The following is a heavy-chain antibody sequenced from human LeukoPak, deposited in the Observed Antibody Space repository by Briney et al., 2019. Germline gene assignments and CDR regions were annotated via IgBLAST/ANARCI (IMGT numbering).Heavy chain of an antibody. J-gene: IGHJ5*02. CDR1: GGSISSYY. CDR3: ARHVLTIRSWFYP. Sequence: SETLSLTCTVSGGSISSYYWSWIRRPPGKGLEWIGYIYYSGSTNYNPSLKSRVSISVDTSKNQFSLKLSSVTAADTAVYYCARHVLTIRSWFYPWGQGTLVTVSS. D-gene: IGHD3-3*01. V-gene: IGHV4-59*08. CDR2: IYYSGST.